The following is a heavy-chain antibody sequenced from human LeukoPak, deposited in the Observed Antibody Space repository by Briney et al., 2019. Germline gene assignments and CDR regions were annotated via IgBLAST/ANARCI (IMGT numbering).Heavy chain of an antibody. CDR1: GFTFSSYG. D-gene: IGHD3-22*01. Sequence: GGSLRLSCAASGFTFSSYGMHWVRQAPGKGLEWVAFIRYDGSNKYYADSVKGRFTISRDNSKNTLYLQMNSLRAEDTAVYYCAKNWDYYDSSGYWNWGQGTLVTVSS. J-gene: IGHJ4*02. CDR3: AKNWDYYDSSGYWN. V-gene: IGHV3-30*02. CDR2: IRYDGSNK.